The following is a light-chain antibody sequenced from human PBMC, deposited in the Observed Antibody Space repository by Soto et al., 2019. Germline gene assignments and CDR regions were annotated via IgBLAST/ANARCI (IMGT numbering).Light chain of an antibody. CDR2: EVS. Sequence: QSVLTHPPSASGSPGQSVTISCTGTSSDIGAYNYVSWYQQHPGKAPKLMIHEVSKRPSGVPDRFSGSKSGNTASLTVSGLQAEDEADYYCSSYAGSNDRWVFGGGTKVTVL. J-gene: IGLJ3*02. V-gene: IGLV2-8*01. CDR3: SSYAGSNDRWV. CDR1: SSDIGAYNY.